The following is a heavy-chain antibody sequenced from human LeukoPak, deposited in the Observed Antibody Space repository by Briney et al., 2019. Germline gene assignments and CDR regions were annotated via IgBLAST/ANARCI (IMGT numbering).Heavy chain of an antibody. CDR3: ARSMVRGATNNWFDP. Sequence: SETLSLTCTVSGYSISSGYYWGWIRQPPGRGLERIGSIYHSGSTYYNPSLKSRVTISVDTSKNQLSLKLSSVTAADTAVYYCARSMVRGATNNWFDPWGQGTLVTVSS. D-gene: IGHD3-10*01. CDR2: IYHSGST. J-gene: IGHJ5*02. CDR1: GYSISSGYY. V-gene: IGHV4-38-2*02.